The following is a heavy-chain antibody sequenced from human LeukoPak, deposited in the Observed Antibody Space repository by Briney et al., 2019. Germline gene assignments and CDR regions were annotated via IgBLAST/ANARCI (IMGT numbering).Heavy chain of an antibody. CDR1: GFTLSDYF. Sequence: GGSLRLSCAASGFTLSDYFMSWIRQAPGKGLEWVSGISWNSGSIGYADSVKGRFTISRDNAKNSLYLQMNSLKTEDMALYYCAKGGYSSSWTYVEYWGQGTLVTVSS. D-gene: IGHD6-13*01. CDR2: ISWNSGSI. CDR3: AKGGYSSSWTYVEY. J-gene: IGHJ4*02. V-gene: IGHV3-9*03.